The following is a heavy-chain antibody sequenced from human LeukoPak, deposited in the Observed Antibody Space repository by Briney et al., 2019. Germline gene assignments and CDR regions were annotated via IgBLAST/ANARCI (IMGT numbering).Heavy chain of an antibody. V-gene: IGHV4-4*07. CDR1: GGSISSYY. CDR2: IYTSGST. Sequence: SETLSLTCTVSGGSISSYYWSWIRQPAGKGLEWIGRIYTSGSTNYNPSLKSRVTMSVDTSKNQFSLTLSSVTAADTAVYYCARVDPLPGIAAAGEEWFDPWGQGTLVTVSS. CDR3: ARVDPLPGIAAAGEEWFDP. D-gene: IGHD6-13*01. J-gene: IGHJ5*02.